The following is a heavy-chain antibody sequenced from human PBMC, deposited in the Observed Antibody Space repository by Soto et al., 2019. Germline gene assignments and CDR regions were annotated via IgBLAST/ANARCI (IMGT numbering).Heavy chain of an antibody. CDR2: INPSGGST. CDR1: GYTFTSYY. CDR3: ARDRLARVTVVRGVIAQDFYCFDY. J-gene: IGHJ4*02. Sequence: QVQLVQSGAEVKKPGASVKVSCKASGYTFTSYYMHWVRQAPGQWLEWMGIINPSGGSTSYAQKFHGRVTMTRDTSTSTVYMELGSLRSEDPAVYYCARDRLARVTVVRGVIAQDFYCFDYWGQGTLVTVSS. V-gene: IGHV1-46*01. D-gene: IGHD3-10*01.